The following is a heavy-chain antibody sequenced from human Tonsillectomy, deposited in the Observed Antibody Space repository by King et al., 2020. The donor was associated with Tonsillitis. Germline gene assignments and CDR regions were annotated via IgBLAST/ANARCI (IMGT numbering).Heavy chain of an antibody. CDR1: GYTLTELS. V-gene: IGHV1-24*01. J-gene: IGHJ4*02. Sequence: VQLVESGAEVKKPGASVKVSCKVSGYTLTELSMHWVRQAPGKGLEWMGGFDPEDGETIYAQKFQGRVTMTEDTSTDTAYMALSSLRSEDTAVYYCATGGQQLWLQAFDYWGQGTLVTVSS. CDR3: ATGGQQLWLQAFDY. D-gene: IGHD5-18*01. CDR2: FDPEDGET.